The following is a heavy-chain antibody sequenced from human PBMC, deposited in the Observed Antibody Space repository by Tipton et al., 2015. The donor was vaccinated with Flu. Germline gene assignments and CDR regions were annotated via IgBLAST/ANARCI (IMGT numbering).Heavy chain of an antibody. CDR3: ARVGRQQPSPYY. V-gene: IGHV4-31*03. CDR1: GASISSNGYY. CDR2: IYNGGSP. J-gene: IGHJ4*02. Sequence: TLSLTCTVSGASISSNGYYWTWIRQHPGEGLEWIGYIYNGGSPAYNSSLKSRVSISIDTSKNQFSLNMRSVTAADTAVYYCARVGRQQPSPYYWGQGTSVTVPS. D-gene: IGHD6-13*01.